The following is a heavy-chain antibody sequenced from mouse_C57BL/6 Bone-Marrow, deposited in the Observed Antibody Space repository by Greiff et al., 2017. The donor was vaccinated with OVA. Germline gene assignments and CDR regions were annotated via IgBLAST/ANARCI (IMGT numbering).Heavy chain of an antibody. J-gene: IGHJ1*03. CDR3: ARLWDYDWYFDV. V-gene: IGHV1-81*01. Sequence: VQLQESGAELARPGASVKLSCKASGYTFTSYGISWVKQRTGQGLEWIGEIYPRSGNTYYNEKFKGKATLTADKSSSTAYMELRSLTSEDSAVYFCARLWDYDWYFDVWGTGTTVTVSS. CDR2: IYPRSGNT. CDR1: GYTFTSYG. D-gene: IGHD2-4*01.